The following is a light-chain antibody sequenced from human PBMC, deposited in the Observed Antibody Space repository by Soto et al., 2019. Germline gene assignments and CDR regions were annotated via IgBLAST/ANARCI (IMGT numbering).Light chain of an antibody. V-gene: IGKV3-11*01. CDR1: QSVSSY. CDR3: QQRSNWPQVP. J-gene: IGKJ4*01. CDR2: DAS. Sequence: EIVVTQSPATLSLSPGERATLSCRASQSVSSYLAWYQQTPGQAPRLLIYDASNRATGIPARFSGSGAGTAFPLTISSLEPEDFVVYYCQQRSNWPQVPFGGGTKVQIK.